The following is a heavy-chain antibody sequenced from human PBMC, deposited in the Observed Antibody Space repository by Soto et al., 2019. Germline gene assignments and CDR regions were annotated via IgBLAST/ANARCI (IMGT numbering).Heavy chain of an antibody. V-gene: IGHV1-2*04. Sequence: VSVQVYCTASGYTFTGFYMLWLRQAPGQGLEWMGWINPNSGGTNYAQKFQGWVTMTRDTSISTDYSELSRLRSDDTAVYYCARGYYCSSTSCYLIASFDYWGQGTLVTVSS. D-gene: IGHD2-2*01. CDR1: GYTFTGFY. CDR2: INPNSGGT. CDR3: ARGYYCSSTSCYLIASFDY. J-gene: IGHJ4*02.